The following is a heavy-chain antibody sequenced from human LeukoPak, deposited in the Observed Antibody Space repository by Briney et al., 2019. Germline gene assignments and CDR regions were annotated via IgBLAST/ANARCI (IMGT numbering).Heavy chain of an antibody. J-gene: IGHJ3*02. V-gene: IGHV3-11*03. CDR1: GFTFSDYY. CDR2: ISSSSSYT. CDR3: ARFGTTHDAFDI. D-gene: IGHD1-1*01. Sequence: GGSLRLSCAASGFTFSDYYMSWIRQAPGKGLEWVSHISSSSSYTNYADSVKGRFTISRDNAKNSLYLQMNSLRAEDTAVYYCARFGTTHDAFDIWGQGTMVTVS.